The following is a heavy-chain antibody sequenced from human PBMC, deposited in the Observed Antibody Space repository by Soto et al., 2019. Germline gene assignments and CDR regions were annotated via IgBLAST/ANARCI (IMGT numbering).Heavy chain of an antibody. V-gene: IGHV3-15*01. CDR3: TRDRTGDTGVQFDY. CDR2: IKSNIDGGAR. J-gene: IGHJ4*02. D-gene: IGHD1-1*01. CDR1: GFSLNDAW. Sequence: GGSLRLSCTGSGFSLNDAWMSWVRQAPGKGLEWVGRIKSNIDGGARDYAAPVKGRFSVSRDDSKNTLYLQMDSLTTEDTAIYYCTRDRTGDTGVQFDYWGQGTLVTVSS.